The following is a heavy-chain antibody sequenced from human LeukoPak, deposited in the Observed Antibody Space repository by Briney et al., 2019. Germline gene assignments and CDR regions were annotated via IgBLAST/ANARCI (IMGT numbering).Heavy chain of an antibody. CDR2: IYYSGST. CDR3: ARAGGLRFGELSV. V-gene: IGHV4-59*01. Sequence: SETLSLTCTVSGGSISSYYWSWIRQPPGKGLEWIGYIYYSGSTNYNPSLKSRVTISVDTSKNQFALKLSSVTAADTAVYYCARAGGLRFGELSVWGKGTTVTVSS. J-gene: IGHJ6*04. D-gene: IGHD3-10*01. CDR1: GGSISSYY.